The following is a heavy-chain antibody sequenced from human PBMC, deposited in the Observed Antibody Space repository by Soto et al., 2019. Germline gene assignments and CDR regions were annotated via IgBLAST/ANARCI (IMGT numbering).Heavy chain of an antibody. J-gene: IGHJ4*02. CDR3: AKAVRPSLVVVPAAPDYFDY. CDR2: ISWNSGSI. Sequence: GGSLRLSCAASGFTFSSYAMHWVRQAPGKGLEWVSGISWNSGSIGYADSVKGRFTISRDNAKNSLYLQMNSLRAEDTALYYCAKAVRPSLVVVPAAPDYFDYWGQGTLVTVSS. CDR1: GFTFSSYA. D-gene: IGHD2-2*01. V-gene: IGHV3-9*01.